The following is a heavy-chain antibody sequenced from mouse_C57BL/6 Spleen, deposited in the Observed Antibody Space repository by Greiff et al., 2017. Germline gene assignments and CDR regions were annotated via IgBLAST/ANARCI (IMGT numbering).Heavy chain of an antibody. J-gene: IGHJ3*01. V-gene: IGHV1-84*01. CDR2: IYPGSGNT. D-gene: IGHD2-3*01. CDR1: GYTFTDYY. CDR3: ARSGYDGDPAWFAY. Sequence: QVHVKQSGPELVKPGASVKISCKASGYTFTDYYINWVKQRPGQGLEWIGWIYPGSGNTKYNEKFKGKATLTVDTSSSTAYMQLSSLTSEDSAVYVCARSGYDGDPAWFAYWGQGTLVTVSA.